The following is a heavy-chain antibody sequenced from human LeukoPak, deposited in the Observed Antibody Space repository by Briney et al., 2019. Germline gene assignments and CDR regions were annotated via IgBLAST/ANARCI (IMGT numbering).Heavy chain of an antibody. CDR1: GFTFSSYW. D-gene: IGHD6-13*01. CDR3: ARVIPGSSWFDY. CDR2: INSDGSST. J-gene: IGHJ4*02. V-gene: IGHV3-74*01. Sequence: GGSLRHSCAPSGFTFSSYWMYWGRQAPGKGLGWVSRINSDGSSTSYADSVKGRFTISRDNAKNTLYLQMNSLRAEDTAVYYCARVIPGSSWFDYWGQGTLVTVSS.